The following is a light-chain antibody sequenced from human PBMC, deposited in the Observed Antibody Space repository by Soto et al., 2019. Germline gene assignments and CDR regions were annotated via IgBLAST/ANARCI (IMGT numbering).Light chain of an antibody. J-gene: IGLJ3*02. CDR1: SSDVGNSNF. Sequence: QSVLTQPASVSGSPGQSITISCTGTSSDVGNSNFVSWYQHHPGKAPKLMIYEGTKLSSGVSNRFSGSKSGNTAPLTISGLQAEDEADYYCCSYAGRTTWVFGGGTKVTVL. V-gene: IGLV2-23*01. CDR3: CSYAGRTTWV. CDR2: EGT.